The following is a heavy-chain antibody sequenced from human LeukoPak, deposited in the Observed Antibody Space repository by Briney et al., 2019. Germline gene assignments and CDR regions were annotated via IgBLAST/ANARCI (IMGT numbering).Heavy chain of an antibody. J-gene: IGHJ4*02. CDR2: IYYTGST. CDR3: ARVITATTREDS. Sequence: SETLSLICTVSGGSISTYYWSWIRQPPGKGLEWIGYIYYTGSTYYNPSLKSRVTMAVDTSKNQFSLKLISVTAADTAVYYCARVITATTREDSWGQGTLVTVSS. CDR1: GGSISTYY. V-gene: IGHV4-59*08. D-gene: IGHD1-20*01.